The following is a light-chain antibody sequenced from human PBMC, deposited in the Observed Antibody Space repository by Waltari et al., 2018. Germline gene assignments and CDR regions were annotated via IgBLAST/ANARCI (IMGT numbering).Light chain of an antibody. V-gene: IGKV4-1*01. Sequence: DIVMTQSPESLAVSLGERATINCKSSESVLYSSNNKNHSAWYQQKPGQPPKLLIYWASTRKSGVPDRFSGSGSETDFTLTVSSLQAEDVAVYYCQQYYNTPLTFGGGTKVEIK. CDR3: QQYYNTPLT. CDR1: ESVLYSSNNKNH. CDR2: WAS. J-gene: IGKJ4*01.